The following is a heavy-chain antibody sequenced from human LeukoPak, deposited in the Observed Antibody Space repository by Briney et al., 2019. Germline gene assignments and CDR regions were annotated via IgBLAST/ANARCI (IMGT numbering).Heavy chain of an antibody. CDR2: MNPNSGNT. V-gene: IGHV1-8*02. CDR1: GYTFTSYG. CDR3: ATSASNRGGRWGGDDAFDI. J-gene: IGHJ3*02. D-gene: IGHD3-16*01. Sequence: ASVKVSCKASGYTFTSYGISWVRQAPGQGLEWMGWMNPNSGNTGYAQKFQGRVTMTRNTSISTAYMELSSLRSEDTAVYYCATSASNRGGRWGGDDAFDIWGQGTMVTVSS.